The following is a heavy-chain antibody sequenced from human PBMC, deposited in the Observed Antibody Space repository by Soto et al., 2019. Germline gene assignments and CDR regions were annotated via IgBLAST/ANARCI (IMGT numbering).Heavy chain of an antibody. D-gene: IGHD3-16*01. CDR2: IYSGGST. Sequence: GGSLILSCAASGFTVNNNYMSWVRQAPGKGLEWVSVIYSGGSTYYADSVMGRFTISRDNSKNTVHLQMNSLRAEDTAVYYCARGRTPWGWLDPWGQGALVTVSS. CDR1: GFTVNNNY. CDR3: ARGRTPWGWLDP. J-gene: IGHJ5*02. V-gene: IGHV3-66*01.